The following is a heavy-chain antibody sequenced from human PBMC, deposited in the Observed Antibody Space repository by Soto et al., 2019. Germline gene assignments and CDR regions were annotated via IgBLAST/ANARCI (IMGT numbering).Heavy chain of an antibody. CDR1: GYAFTSNY. CDR2: INPSGGST. Sequence: ASVKASCKASGYAFTSNYMHSVRQAHGQGLEWMGIINPSGGSTSYAQKFQGRVTMTRDTSTSTVYMELSSLRSEDTAVYYCAREGIVGATRPLDYWGQGTLVTVSS. J-gene: IGHJ4*02. D-gene: IGHD1-26*01. CDR3: AREGIVGATRPLDY. V-gene: IGHV1-46*01.